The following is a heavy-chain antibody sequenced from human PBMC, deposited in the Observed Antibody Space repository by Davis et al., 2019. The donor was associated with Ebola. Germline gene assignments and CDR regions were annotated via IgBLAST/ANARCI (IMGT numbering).Heavy chain of an antibody. Sequence: ASVKVSCKASGYTFTSYYMHWVRQAPGQGLEWMGIINPSGGSTSYAQKFQGRVTITADKSTTTVYMALSSLTSEDTAVYYCAIRTGRAAPGHNQKSPIDWGPGTQVIVSS. J-gene: IGHJ4*02. D-gene: IGHD1-14*01. CDR2: INPSGGST. CDR3: AIRTGRAAPGHNQKSPID. V-gene: IGHV1-46*01. CDR1: GYTFTSYY.